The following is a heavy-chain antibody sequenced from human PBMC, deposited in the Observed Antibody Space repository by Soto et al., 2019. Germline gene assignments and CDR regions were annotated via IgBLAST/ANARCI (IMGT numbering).Heavy chain of an antibody. CDR2: MNPNSGNT. CDR3: ARDYYSGYDSRASNI. Sequence: ASVKVSCKSSGYTFSIYEINWVRQATGQGLEWMGWMNPNSGNTGYAQKFQGRVTMTRNTSISTAYMELSSLRSEDTAVYYCARDYYSGYDSRASNIWCQGTMVTVSS. D-gene: IGHD5-12*01. J-gene: IGHJ3*02. V-gene: IGHV1-8*01. CDR1: GYTFSIYE.